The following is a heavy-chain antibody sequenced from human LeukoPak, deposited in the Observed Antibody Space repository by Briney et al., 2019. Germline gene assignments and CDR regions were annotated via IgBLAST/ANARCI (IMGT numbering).Heavy chain of an antibody. Sequence: TSDTLALTCSFSGDSISTYYWSWIRQSPGKGLEWIGHIYSSGNTNYNSSLKSRVTISVDTSKSQFSLRLSSVTATDTAVYYCARLRWQLVGPYFDYWGQGILVTVSS. D-gene: IGHD1-26*01. CDR2: IYSSGNT. CDR1: GDSISTYY. CDR3: ARLRWQLVGPYFDY. J-gene: IGHJ4*02. V-gene: IGHV4-59*01.